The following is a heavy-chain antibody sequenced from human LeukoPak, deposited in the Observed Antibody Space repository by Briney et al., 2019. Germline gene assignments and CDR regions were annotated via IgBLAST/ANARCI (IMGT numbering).Heavy chain of an antibody. CDR3: ARDVADGQLLDY. J-gene: IGHJ4*02. Sequence: ASVKVSCEASGYTFTSYGISWVRQAPGQGLEWMGWISAYNGNPNYAQKLPGRVTMTTNTSTSTAYMELRSLRSDDTAVYYCARDVADGQLLDYWGEGALVTVSS. V-gene: IGHV1-18*01. CDR2: ISAYNGNP. CDR1: GYTFTSYG. D-gene: IGHD6-6*01.